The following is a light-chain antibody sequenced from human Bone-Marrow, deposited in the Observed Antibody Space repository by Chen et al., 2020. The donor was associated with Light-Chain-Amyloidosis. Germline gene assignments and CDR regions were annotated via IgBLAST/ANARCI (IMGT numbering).Light chain of an antibody. CDR1: SSNIGSNY. Sequence: QSVLTQPPPASGTPGQRVTISCSGTSSNIGSNYIYWYQQFPGTAPKLHIYRNNQRPSGVTDRFSGSKSGTSASLAISGLRPEDEADYYCSAWDDSLSAVVFGGGTKLTVL. CDR2: RNN. V-gene: IGLV1-47*01. J-gene: IGLJ2*01. CDR3: SAWDDSLSAVV.